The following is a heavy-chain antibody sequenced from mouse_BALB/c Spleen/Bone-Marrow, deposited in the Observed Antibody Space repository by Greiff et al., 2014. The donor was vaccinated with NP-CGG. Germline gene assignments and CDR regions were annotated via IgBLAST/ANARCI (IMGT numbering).Heavy chain of an antibody. V-gene: IGHV1S22*01. CDR2: IYPGSGRT. D-gene: IGHD3-3*01. Sequence: LQQSGSELVRPGASVKLSCKASGYTFTSYWMHWVKQRPGQGLEWIGNIYPGSGRTNYDEKFKSKATLTVDTSSSTAYMQLGSLTSEDSAVYYCTRYVGYAMDYWGQGTSVTVSS. J-gene: IGHJ4*01. CDR3: TRYVGYAMDY. CDR1: GYTFTSYW.